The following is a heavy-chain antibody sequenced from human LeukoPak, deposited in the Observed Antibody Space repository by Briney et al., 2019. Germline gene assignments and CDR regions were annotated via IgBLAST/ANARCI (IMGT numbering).Heavy chain of an antibody. V-gene: IGHV4-59*01. J-gene: IGHJ3*02. Sequence: PSETLSLTCTVSGGSISSYYWGWIRQPPGKGLEWIGYIYYSGSTNYNPPLKSRVTISVDTSKNQFSLKLSSVTAADTAVYYCARAPPSTIFGVVIGGDGAFDIWGQGTMVTVSS. CDR2: IYYSGST. CDR3: ARAPPSTIFGVVIGGDGAFDI. CDR1: GGSISSYY. D-gene: IGHD3-3*01.